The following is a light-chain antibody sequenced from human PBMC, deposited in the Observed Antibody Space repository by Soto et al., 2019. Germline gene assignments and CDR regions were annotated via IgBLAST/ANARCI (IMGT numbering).Light chain of an antibody. CDR2: WAS. CDR3: QQYYTTPYT. Sequence: DIVMTQSPDSLAVSLGERATINCKSSQSVLYSSNNTNYLAWYQQKPGQPPKLLIYWASTRESGVPDRFSGNGSGTDFTLTINSLHAEDVAVYYCQQYYTTPYTFGQGTKLEIK. J-gene: IGKJ2*01. V-gene: IGKV4-1*01. CDR1: QSVLYSSNNTNY.